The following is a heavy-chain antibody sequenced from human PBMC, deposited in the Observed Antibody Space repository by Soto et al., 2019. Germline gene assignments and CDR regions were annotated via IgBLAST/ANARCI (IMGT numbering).Heavy chain of an antibody. CDR3: ARDNGESSGSLVDN. Sequence: XSVKVSCKASGNTFTNYGFRLVRQAPGQGLEWMGWISGYNGKTDYSEKFQDRVTMTIDTSTSSGHMEVRSLRSDDTAIYYCARDNGESSGSLVDNWGQGTLVTVSS. CDR1: GNTFTNYG. CDR2: ISGYNGKT. D-gene: IGHD3-22*01. J-gene: IGHJ4*02. V-gene: IGHV1-18*04.